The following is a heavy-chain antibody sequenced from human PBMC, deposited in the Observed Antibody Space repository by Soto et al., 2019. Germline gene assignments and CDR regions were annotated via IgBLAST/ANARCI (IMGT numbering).Heavy chain of an antibody. J-gene: IGHJ6*02. V-gene: IGHV4-59*01. Sequence: PSETLSLTCTVSGDSINNYYWTWIRQPPGKGLEWIGYTYDSGSTSYDPSLKSRLTISVDTSKNQFSLKLKSVTAADTAVYYCARGTKYYYQGMDVWGQGTTVTVYS. CDR2: TYDSGST. CDR1: GDSINNYY. CDR3: ARGTKYYYQGMDV.